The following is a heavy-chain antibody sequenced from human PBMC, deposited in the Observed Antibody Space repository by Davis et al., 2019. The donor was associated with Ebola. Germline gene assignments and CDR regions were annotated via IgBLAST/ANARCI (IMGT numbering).Heavy chain of an antibody. CDR3: ATGGDYFDS. J-gene: IGHJ4*02. D-gene: IGHD1-26*01. CDR1: GGSISSPF. V-gene: IGHV4-59*11. CDR2: IHSSGNT. Sequence: PSETLSLTCLVSGGSISSPFWTWIRQSPGKGLEWIGYIHSSGNTNYNPSFKSRVTVSLDASKSQSSLKLSSVTAADTAVYYCATGGDYFDSWGPGALVTVSS.